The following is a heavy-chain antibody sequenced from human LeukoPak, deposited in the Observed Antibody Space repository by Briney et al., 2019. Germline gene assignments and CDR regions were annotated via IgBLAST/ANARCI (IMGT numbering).Heavy chain of an antibody. CDR3: ARDSVYGDYYFDY. J-gene: IGHJ4*02. CDR1: GFAFSSYW. D-gene: IGHD4-17*01. V-gene: IGHV3-74*01. Sequence: GGSLRLSCVASGFAFSSYWLHWVRQAPGEGLVWVAHINEGGTYATYAESVKDRFTVSRDNAKNTLFLQMNSLRVEDTAVYYCARDSVYGDYYFDYWGQGTLVTVSS. CDR2: INEGGTYA.